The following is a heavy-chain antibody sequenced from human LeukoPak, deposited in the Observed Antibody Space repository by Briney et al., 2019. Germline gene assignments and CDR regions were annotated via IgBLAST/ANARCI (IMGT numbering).Heavy chain of an antibody. D-gene: IGHD5-24*01. V-gene: IGHV4-4*09. CDR3: ARGDGYNYGLDY. J-gene: IGHJ4*02. CDR1: GXXIXSYX. CDR2: IYTSGST. Sequence: SXXXTXXGXXIXSYXXSWIRQPPGKGLEWIGYIYTSGSTNYNPSLKSPLTISVDTSKHQFSLKLSSMTAADTAVYYCARGDGYNYGLDYWGQGTLVTVSS.